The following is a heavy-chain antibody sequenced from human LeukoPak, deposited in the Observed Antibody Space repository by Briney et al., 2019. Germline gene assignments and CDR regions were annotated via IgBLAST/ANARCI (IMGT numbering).Heavy chain of an antibody. D-gene: IGHD3-3*01. Sequence: GGSLRLSCAASGFTFDDYTMHWVRQARGKGLEWVSLITWDGGSTYYADSVKGRFTVSRDNSKNSLYLQMNSLRTEDTALYYCAKVSGRRGYSYMDVWGKGTTVTVSS. CDR1: GFTFDDYT. CDR3: AKVSGRRGYSYMDV. V-gene: IGHV3-43*01. J-gene: IGHJ6*03. CDR2: ITWDGGST.